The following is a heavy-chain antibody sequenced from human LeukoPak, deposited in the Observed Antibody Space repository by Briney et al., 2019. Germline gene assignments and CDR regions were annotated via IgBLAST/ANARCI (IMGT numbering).Heavy chain of an antibody. CDR1: GGTFSSYA. CDR2: IIPIFGTA. Sequence: SVKVSXKASGGTFSSYAISWVRQAPGQGLEWMGGIIPIFGTANYAQKFQGRITITADESTSTAYMELSSLRSEDTAVYYCATEYCSSTSCYDFPGQYYFDYWGQGTLVTVSS. J-gene: IGHJ4*02. V-gene: IGHV1-69*13. CDR3: ATEYCSSTSCYDFPGQYYFDY. D-gene: IGHD2-2*01.